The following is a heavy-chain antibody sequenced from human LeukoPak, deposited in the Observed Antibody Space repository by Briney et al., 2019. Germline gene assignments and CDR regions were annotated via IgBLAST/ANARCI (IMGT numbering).Heavy chain of an antibody. V-gene: IGHV4-61*02. CDR3: ARGPLIDYYYYYYMDV. D-gene: IGHD2-15*01. CDR1: GGSISSGSHY. Sequence: ASETLSLTCTVSGGSISSGSHYWSWIRQPAGKGLEWIGRVYTSGSTNYNPSLKSRVTISVDTSKNQFSLKLSSVTAADTAVYYCARGPLIDYYYYYYMDVWGKGTTVTISS. J-gene: IGHJ6*03. CDR2: VYTSGST.